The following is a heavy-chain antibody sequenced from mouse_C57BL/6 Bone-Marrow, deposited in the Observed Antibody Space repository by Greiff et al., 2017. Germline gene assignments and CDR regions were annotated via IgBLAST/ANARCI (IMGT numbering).Heavy chain of an antibody. CDR2: ISDGGSYT. V-gene: IGHV5-4*01. CDR3: ARDNFWFAY. Sequence: EVLLVESGGGLVKPGGSLKLSCAASGFTFSSYAMSWVRQTPEKRLEWVATISDGGSYTYYPDNVKGRFTISRDTAKNTLYLQMSHLKSEDTAMYCWARDNFWFAYWGQGTLVTVSA. D-gene: IGHD1-3*01. CDR1: GFTFSSYA. J-gene: IGHJ3*01.